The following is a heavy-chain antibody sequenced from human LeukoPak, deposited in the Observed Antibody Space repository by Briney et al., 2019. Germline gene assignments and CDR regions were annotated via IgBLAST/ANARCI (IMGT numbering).Heavy chain of an antibody. CDR3: ATDVTYYDSSGYTGGAFDY. CDR2: IIPIFGIA. J-gene: IGHJ4*02. D-gene: IGHD3-22*01. V-gene: IGHV1-69*04. Sequence: GSSVKVSCKASGGTFSSYAISWVRQAPGQGLEWMGRIIPIFGIATYAQKFQGRVTITADKSTSTAYMELSSLRSEDTAVYYCATDVTYYDSSGYTGGAFDYWGQGTLVTVSS. CDR1: GGTFSSYA.